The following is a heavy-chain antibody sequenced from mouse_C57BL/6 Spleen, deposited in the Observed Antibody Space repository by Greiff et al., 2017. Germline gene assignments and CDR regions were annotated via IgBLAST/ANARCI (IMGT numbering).Heavy chain of an antibody. CDR1: GYTFTDYN. D-gene: IGHD4-1*01. CDR2: INPNNGGT. Sequence: VHVKQSGPELVKPGASVKIPCKASGYTFTDYNMDWVKQSQGKSLEWIGDINPNNGGTIYNQKFKGKATLTVDKSSSTAYMELRSLTSEDTAVYYCARRGELTGSDAMDYWGQGTSVTVSS. CDR3: ARRGELTGSDAMDY. J-gene: IGHJ4*01. V-gene: IGHV1-18*01.